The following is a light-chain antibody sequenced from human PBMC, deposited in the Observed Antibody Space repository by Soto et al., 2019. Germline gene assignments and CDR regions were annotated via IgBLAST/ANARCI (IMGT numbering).Light chain of an antibody. V-gene: IGKV1-17*01. CDR3: LQHNSYPWT. CDR1: LGIRND. J-gene: IGKJ1*01. Sequence: DIQMTQSPSSLSASVRDRVTITCRASLGIRNDLGWYQQKPGKPPKRLIYAASSLQSGVTPRFSGSGSGTEFTLASSSLQPEDFAAYYCLQHNSYPWTFGHGTKVEIK. CDR2: AAS.